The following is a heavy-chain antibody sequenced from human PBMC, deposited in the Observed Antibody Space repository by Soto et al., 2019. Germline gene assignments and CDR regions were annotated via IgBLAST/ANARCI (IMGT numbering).Heavy chain of an antibody. CDR1: GYTFTSYG. CDR3: ARTNRGYSYGPRSRGDAFHI. V-gene: IGHV1-18*01. D-gene: IGHD5-18*01. J-gene: IGHJ3*02. Sequence: QVQLVQSGAEVKKPGASVKVSCKASGYTFTSYGISWVRQAPGQGLEWMGWISAYNGNTNYAQKLQGRVTMTTDTSTSSRYMNRRNLRSDDAAVYYCARTNRGYSYGPRSRGDAFHIWGQGNTVNVSS. CDR2: ISAYNGNT.